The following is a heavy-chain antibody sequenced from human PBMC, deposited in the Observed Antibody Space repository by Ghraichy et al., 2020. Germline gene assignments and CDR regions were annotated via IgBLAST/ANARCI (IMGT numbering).Heavy chain of an antibody. CDR3: ASGTQSISSWFYYYYGMDV. CDR1: GGSFSGYY. V-gene: IGHV4-34*01. Sequence: SETLSLTCAVYGGSFSGYYWSWIRQPPGKGLEWIGEINHSGSTNYNPSLKSRVTISVDTSKNQFSLTLSSVTAADTAVYYCASGTQSISSWFYYYYGMDVWGQGTTVTVSS. CDR2: INHSGST. D-gene: IGHD6-6*01. J-gene: IGHJ6*02.